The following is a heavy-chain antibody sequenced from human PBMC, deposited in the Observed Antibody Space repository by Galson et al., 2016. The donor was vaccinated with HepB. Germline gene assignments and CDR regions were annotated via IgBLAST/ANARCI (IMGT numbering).Heavy chain of an antibody. Sequence: SLRLSCAASGFPFGRDAFPWVRQAPGKGLEWVAMISYDGSKQFYAASVKGRFTISRDNSKNTLFLEMNSLTAADTAVYFCGRDPHSSGWSGVMGYIAYWGQGTLVTVSS. CDR2: ISYDGSKQ. D-gene: IGHD6-19*01. CDR3: GRDPHSSGWSGVMGYIAY. J-gene: IGHJ4*02. CDR1: GFPFGRDA. V-gene: IGHV3-30-3*01.